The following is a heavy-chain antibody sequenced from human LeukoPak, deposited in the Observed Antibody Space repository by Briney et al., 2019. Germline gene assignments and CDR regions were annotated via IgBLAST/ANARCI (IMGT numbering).Heavy chain of an antibody. J-gene: IGHJ4*02. V-gene: IGHV4-38-2*02. Sequence: TASETLSLTCTVSGYSISSGYYWGWIRQPPGKGLEWIGGIYHSGSTYYNPSLKSRVTISVDTSKNQFSLKLSSVTAADTTVYYCARVPRYCSSTSCYAGYYFDYWGQGTLVTVSS. CDR2: IYHSGST. CDR1: GYSISSGYY. CDR3: ARVPRYCSSTSCYAGYYFDY. D-gene: IGHD2-2*01.